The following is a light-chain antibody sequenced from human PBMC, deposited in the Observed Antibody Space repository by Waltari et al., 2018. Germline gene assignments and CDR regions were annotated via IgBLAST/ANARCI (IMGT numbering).Light chain of an antibody. CDR3: QQYATYPST. V-gene: IGKV1-5*03. Sequence: DIQMTQSPSTLSASVGDRATITCRATQSIKSWLVWHQQKAGKAPKVLISEASNLESGVPSRFTGSASGTEFTLTISDLQPDDFATYYCQQYATYPSTFGPGTKVDIK. CDR2: EAS. J-gene: IGKJ3*01. CDR1: QSIKSW.